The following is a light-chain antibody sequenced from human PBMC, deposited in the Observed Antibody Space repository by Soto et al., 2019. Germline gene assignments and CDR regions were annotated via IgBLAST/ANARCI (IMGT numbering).Light chain of an antibody. Sequence: QSALTQPASVSGSPGQSITISCTGTSSDVGGYNYVSWYQHHPGKAPKLIIYDVTNRPSGVSNRFSGSKSGNTASLSISGLQAEDEAEYYCASYTSGSTIFGGGTKLTVL. CDR3: ASYTSGSTI. J-gene: IGLJ2*01. CDR1: SSDVGGYNY. CDR2: DVT. V-gene: IGLV2-14*03.